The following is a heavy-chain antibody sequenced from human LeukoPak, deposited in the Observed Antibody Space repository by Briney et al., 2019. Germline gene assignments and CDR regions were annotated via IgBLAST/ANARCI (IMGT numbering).Heavy chain of an antibody. CDR1: GFTFSSYA. D-gene: IGHD3-10*01. J-gene: IGHJ4*02. CDR2: ISSSNIYI. V-gene: IGHV3-21*01. CDR3: ARDPGRVRGVLGFDY. Sequence: GGSLRLSCAASGFTFSSYALNWVRQAPGKGLEWVSSISSSNIYIYYADSVKGRFTISRDNAKNSLYLQMNSLRAEDTAVYYCARDPGRVRGVLGFDYWGQGIPVTVSS.